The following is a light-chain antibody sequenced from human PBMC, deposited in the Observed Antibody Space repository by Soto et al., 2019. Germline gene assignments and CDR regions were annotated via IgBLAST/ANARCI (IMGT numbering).Light chain of an antibody. V-gene: IGKV1-5*01. CDR1: QSLNNY. CDR2: DAS. Sequence: DIQMTQSPSTLSASVGDRVTITCRASQSLNNYLAWYQQTPGKAPKLLIYDASTLERGVPSRFSGTGSGTEFTLTISSLHPDDFATYYWQQYHRSSITFGQGTRLEIK. J-gene: IGKJ5*01. CDR3: QQYHRSSIT.